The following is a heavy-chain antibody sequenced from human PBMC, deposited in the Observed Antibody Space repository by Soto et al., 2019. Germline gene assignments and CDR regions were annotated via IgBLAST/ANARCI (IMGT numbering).Heavy chain of an antibody. D-gene: IGHD3-10*01. V-gene: IGHV1-69*01. CDR1: GGTFSSYA. CDR2: IIPMYGPA. CDR3: ARVTSMVRLVIDNWFEH. J-gene: IGHJ5*02. Sequence: QVPLVQSGAEVKKPGSSVTVSCKASGGTFSSYAIHWVRQAPGQGLEWMGGIIPMYGPAKYAQRIQGRVTITADESTTTVYMELTSLTSQYTAVYYCARVTSMVRLVIDNWFEHGGHGSLVPVSS.